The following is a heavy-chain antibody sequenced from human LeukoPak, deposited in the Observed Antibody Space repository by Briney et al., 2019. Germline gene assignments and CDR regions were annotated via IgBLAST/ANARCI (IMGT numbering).Heavy chain of an antibody. CDR2: IYSGGST. V-gene: IGHV3-53*04. J-gene: IGHJ6*02. D-gene: IGHD2-21*02. Sequence: GGSLRLSCAASGFTVSSNYMSWVRQAPGKGLEWVSVIYSGGSTYYVDSVKGRFTISRHNSKNTLYLQMNSLRAEDTAVYYCARALAYCGGDCYSNNYYYYGMDVWGQGTTVTVSS. CDR1: GFTVSSNY. CDR3: ARALAYCGGDCYSNNYYYYGMDV.